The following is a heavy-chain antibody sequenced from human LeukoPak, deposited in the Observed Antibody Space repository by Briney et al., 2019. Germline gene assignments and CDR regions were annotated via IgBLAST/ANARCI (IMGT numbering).Heavy chain of an antibody. CDR3: ARQTRDYGGNSVDY. CDR1: GYTFTSYW. V-gene: IGHV5-51*01. J-gene: IGHJ4*02. Sequence: GASVKVSCKASGYTFTSYWIGWVRQMPGKGLEWMGIIYPGDSDTRYSPSFQGQVTISADKSISTAYLQWSSLKASDTAMYYCARQTRDYGGNSVDYWGQGTLVTVSS. D-gene: IGHD4-23*01. CDR2: IYPGDSDT.